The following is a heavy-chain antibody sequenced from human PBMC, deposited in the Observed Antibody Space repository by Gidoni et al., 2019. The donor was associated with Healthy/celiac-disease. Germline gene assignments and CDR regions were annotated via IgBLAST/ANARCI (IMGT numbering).Heavy chain of an antibody. CDR2: ISSSSSTI. D-gene: IGHD2-21*02. V-gene: IGHV3-48*01. J-gene: IGHJ6*02. CDR3: ARDWGGICGGDCYSNYYYGMDV. CDR1: GFTFSSYS. Sequence: EVQLVESGGGLVQPGGSLRLSCAASGFTFSSYSMTWVRQAPGKGLEWVSYISSSSSTIYYADSVKGRFTISRDNAKNSLYLQMNSLRAEDTAVYYCARDWGGICGGDCYSNYYYGMDVWGQGTTVTVSS.